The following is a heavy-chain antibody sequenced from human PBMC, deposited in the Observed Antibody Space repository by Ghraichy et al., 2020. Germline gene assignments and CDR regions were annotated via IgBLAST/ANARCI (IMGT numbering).Heavy chain of an antibody. V-gene: IGHV3-53*01. CDR2: ITGGSRT. Sequence: GESLNISCAASGFTVSSHYMSWVRQAPVKGLEWVSSITGGSRTTYADSVKGRITVSRDDGKNTLHLRLNNLGAADTAIYYCARLYSSTWRDVNAFDLWGQGTLVTVSS. J-gene: IGHJ3*01. CDR3: ARLYSSTWRDVNAFDL. CDR1: GFTVSSHY. D-gene: IGHD6-13*01.